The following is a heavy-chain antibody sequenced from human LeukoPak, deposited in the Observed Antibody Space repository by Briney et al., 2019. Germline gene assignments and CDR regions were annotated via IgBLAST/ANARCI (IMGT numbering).Heavy chain of an antibody. D-gene: IGHD5-24*01. CDR3: ARDNSVRDEAWWFNP. Sequence: ASVKVSCKAFGYTFTSNYMHWVRQAPGQGPEWMGVISPSGGSTTYAQKFQGRVTLTRGMSTSTDDLELSSLRSEDTAVYYCARDNSVRDEAWWFNPWGQGTLVTVSS. CDR2: ISPSGGST. J-gene: IGHJ5*02. V-gene: IGHV1-46*01. CDR1: GYTFTSNY.